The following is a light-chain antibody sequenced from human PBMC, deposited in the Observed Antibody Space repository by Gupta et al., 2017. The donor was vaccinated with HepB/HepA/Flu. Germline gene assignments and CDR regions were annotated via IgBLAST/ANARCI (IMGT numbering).Light chain of an antibody. V-gene: IGKV1-39*01. CDR3: QQSYSTLGIT. CDR2: AAS. Sequence: IQLTQSPSSLSASVGDRVTITCRASQSISIYLNWYQQQPGKAPKFLIYAASSLLSGVPSRFSGSGSGTDFTLTISSRQPEDVATYYCQQSYSTLGITFGQGTRLEIK. CDR1: QSISIY. J-gene: IGKJ5*01.